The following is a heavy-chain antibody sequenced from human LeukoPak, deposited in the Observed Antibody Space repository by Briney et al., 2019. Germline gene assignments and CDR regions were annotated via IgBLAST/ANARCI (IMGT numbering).Heavy chain of an antibody. J-gene: IGHJ4*02. CDR2: ISYDGSIN. CDR3: ARDRRYCGGGSCYFDYFFDY. V-gene: IGHV3-30-3*01. CDR1: GFNFNSYA. Sequence: GGSLRLSCAASGFNFNSYAVHWVRQAPGKGLEWVAVISYDGSINFYAASVKGRFSISRDNSKNTLYLQMNSLRAEDSALYFCARDRRYCGGGSCYFDYFFDYWGQGTLVTVSS. D-gene: IGHD2-15*01.